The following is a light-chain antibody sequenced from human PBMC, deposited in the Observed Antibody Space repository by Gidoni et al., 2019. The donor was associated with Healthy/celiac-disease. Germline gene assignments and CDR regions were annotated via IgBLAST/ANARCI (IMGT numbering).Light chain of an antibody. V-gene: IGKV3-11*01. J-gene: IGKJ1*01. CDR1: QSVSSY. Sequence: EIVLTQSPATLSLSPGERATLSCRASQSVSSYLAWYQQKPGQAPRLLIYDASNRATGSPARFSGSGSGTDFTLTISSLEPEDFAVYYCQQLGTFGQGTKVEIK. CDR3: QQLGT. CDR2: DAS.